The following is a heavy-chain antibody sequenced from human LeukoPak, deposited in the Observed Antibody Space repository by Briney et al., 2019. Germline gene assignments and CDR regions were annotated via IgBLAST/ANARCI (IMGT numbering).Heavy chain of an antibody. CDR1: VTVRSNY. Sequence: GGSLRLSCAASVTVRSNYMTWVRQAPGKGLEWVSVIYSGGSTYYADSVKGRFTISRDNSQNTLYLQMNGLRAEDTGVYYCATNAVVVAATGVLDIWGQGTMVTVSS. CDR3: ATNAVVVAATGVLDI. J-gene: IGHJ3*02. D-gene: IGHD2-15*01. CDR2: IYSGGST. V-gene: IGHV3-53*05.